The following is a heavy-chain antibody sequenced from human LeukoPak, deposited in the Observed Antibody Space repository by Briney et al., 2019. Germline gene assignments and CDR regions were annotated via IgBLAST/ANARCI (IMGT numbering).Heavy chain of an antibody. CDR1: GFTFDDYA. J-gene: IGHJ4*02. D-gene: IGHD4-11*01. CDR2: ISWNSGSI. CDR3: AKETDYKRGFDY. V-gene: IGHV3-9*01. Sequence: PGRSLRLSCAASGFTFDDYAMHWVRQAPGKGLERVSGISWNSGSIGYADSVKGRFTISRDNAKNSLYLQMNSLRAEDTALYYCAKETDYKRGFDYWGQGTLVTVSS.